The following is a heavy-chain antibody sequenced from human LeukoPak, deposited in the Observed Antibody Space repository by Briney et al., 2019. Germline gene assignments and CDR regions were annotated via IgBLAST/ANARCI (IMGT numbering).Heavy chain of an antibody. Sequence: GGSLRLSCAASGFTFSSYAMSWVRQAPGKGLEWVSGISGSGGSTYYADSVKGRFTISRDNSKNTLYLQMNSLGAEDTAVYYCAKGPGLRGVTTYFDYWGQGTLVTVSS. J-gene: IGHJ4*02. CDR2: ISGSGGST. CDR1: GFTFSSYA. CDR3: AKGPGLRGVTTYFDY. V-gene: IGHV3-23*01. D-gene: IGHD3-10*01.